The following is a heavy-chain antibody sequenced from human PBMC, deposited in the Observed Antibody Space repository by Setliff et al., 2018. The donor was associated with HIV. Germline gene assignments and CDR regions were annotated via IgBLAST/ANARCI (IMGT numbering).Heavy chain of an antibody. CDR1: GGSISSHY. CDR2: IYYGGST. Sequence: SETLSLTCTVSGGSISSHYWSWIRQPPGKGLEWIGSIYYGGSTNYNPSLKSRVTISVDTSKNQFSLKLSSVTAADTAVYYCAREGNYLAGYYSYYFDYWGQGTLVTVSS. D-gene: IGHD3-9*01. J-gene: IGHJ4*02. CDR3: AREGNYLAGYYSYYFDY. V-gene: IGHV4-59*11.